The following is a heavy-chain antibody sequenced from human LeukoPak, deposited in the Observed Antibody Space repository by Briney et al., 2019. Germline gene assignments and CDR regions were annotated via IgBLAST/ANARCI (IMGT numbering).Heavy chain of an antibody. Sequence: SETLSLTCTVSGGSISSYYWSWIRQPPGKGLEWTGYIYYSGSTNYNPSLKSRVTISVDTSKNQFSLKLSSVTAADTAVYYCAREEYSSGSLGHWYFDLWGRGTLVTVSS. CDR1: GGSISSYY. D-gene: IGHD6-19*01. V-gene: IGHV4-59*01. CDR3: AREEYSSGSLGHWYFDL. J-gene: IGHJ2*01. CDR2: IYYSGST.